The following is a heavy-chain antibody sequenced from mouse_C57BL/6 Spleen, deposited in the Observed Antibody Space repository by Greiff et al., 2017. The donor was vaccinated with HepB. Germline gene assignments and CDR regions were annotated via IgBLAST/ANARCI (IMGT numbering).Heavy chain of an antibody. V-gene: IGHV1-26*01. Sequence: VQLQQSGPELVKPGASVKISCKASGYTFTDYYMNWVKQSHGKSLEWIGDINPNNGGTSYNQKFKGKATLTVDKSSSTAYMELRSLTSEDSAVYYCARWWGHWGQGTTLTVSS. D-gene: IGHD1-1*02. CDR1: GYTFTDYY. CDR2: INPNNGGT. J-gene: IGHJ2*01. CDR3: ARWWGH.